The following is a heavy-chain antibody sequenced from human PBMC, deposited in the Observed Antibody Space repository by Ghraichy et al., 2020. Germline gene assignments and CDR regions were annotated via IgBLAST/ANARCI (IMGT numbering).Heavy chain of an antibody. CDR3: AKRKGVSPYSAMDV. V-gene: IGHV3-23*01. CDR2: ITGSGGST. J-gene: IGHJ6*04. Sequence: GGSLRLSCAASGFSFSSYAMSWVRQAPGKGLEWVSAITGSGGSTYYADSVKGRFTISRDNSKNTLYLEMNSLRAEDTAVYYCAKRKGVSPYSAMDVWGKGTTVTVSS. CDR1: GFSFSSYA. D-gene: IGHD2-8*01.